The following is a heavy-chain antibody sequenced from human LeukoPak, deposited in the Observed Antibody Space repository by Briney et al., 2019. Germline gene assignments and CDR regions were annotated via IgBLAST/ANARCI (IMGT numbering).Heavy chain of an antibody. CDR1: GYSFTSYW. Sequence: GESLKISCKGSGYSFTSYWNGWVRQMPGKGLEWMGIIYPGDSDTRYSPSFQGQVTFSADKSIITAYLQWSSLKASDTAMYYCARQTTQMDIVVVPAAWDYWGQGTLVTVSS. J-gene: IGHJ4*02. V-gene: IGHV5-51*01. D-gene: IGHD2-2*03. CDR2: IYPGDSDT. CDR3: ARQTTQMDIVVVPAAWDY.